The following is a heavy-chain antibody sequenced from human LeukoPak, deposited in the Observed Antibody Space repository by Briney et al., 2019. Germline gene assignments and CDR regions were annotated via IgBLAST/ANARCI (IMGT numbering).Heavy chain of an antibody. CDR1: RYTFTGYY. D-gene: IGHD1-26*01. CDR2: INPNSGGT. Sequence: ASVKVSCKASRYTFTGYYMHWVRQAPGQGLEWMGWINPNSGGTKYAQKFQGRVTMTRDTSIRTAYMEVSRLGSDDTAEYYCATMGATNFDHWGQGTLVTVSS. V-gene: IGHV1-2*02. CDR3: ATMGATNFDH. J-gene: IGHJ4*02.